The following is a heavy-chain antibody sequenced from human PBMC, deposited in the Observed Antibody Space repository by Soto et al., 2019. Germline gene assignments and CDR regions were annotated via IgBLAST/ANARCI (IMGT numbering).Heavy chain of an antibody. J-gene: IGHJ6*02. CDR2: ISGSGGST. D-gene: IGHD3-3*01. CDR1: GCTFSSYA. Sequence: PGGSLRLSCAASGCTFSSYAMSWVRQAPGKGLEWVSAISGSGGSTYYADSVKGRFTISRDNSKNTLYLQMNSLRAEDTAVYYCAKDPVATIFGVVIIYGMDVWGQGTTVTVSS. V-gene: IGHV3-23*01. CDR3: AKDPVATIFGVVIIYGMDV.